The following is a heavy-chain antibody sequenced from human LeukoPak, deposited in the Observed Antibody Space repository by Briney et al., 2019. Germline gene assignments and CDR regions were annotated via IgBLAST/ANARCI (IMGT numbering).Heavy chain of an antibody. J-gene: IGHJ4*02. CDR2: IYYSGST. CDR3: ARRGQWLEKGAYYFDY. D-gene: IGHD6-19*01. Sequence: SETLSLTCTVSGGSISSSSYYWGWIRQPPGKGLEWIGSIYYSGSTYYNPSLKSRVTISVDTSKNQFSLKLSSVTAADTAVYYCARRGQWLEKGAYYFDYWGQGTLVTVSS. V-gene: IGHV4-39*01. CDR1: GGSISSSSYY.